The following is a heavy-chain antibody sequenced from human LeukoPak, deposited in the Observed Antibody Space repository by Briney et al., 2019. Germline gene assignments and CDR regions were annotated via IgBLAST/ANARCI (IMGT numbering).Heavy chain of an antibody. V-gene: IGHV4-34*01. J-gene: IGHJ5*02. CDR2: ISHSGST. CDR3: ARVLSRYYGSGRKRNWFDP. D-gene: IGHD3-10*01. CDR1: GGSFSGYY. Sequence: SETLSLTCAVYGGSFSGYYWSWIRQPPGKGLEWIGEISHSGSTNYNPSLKSRVTISVDTSKNQFSLKLSSVTAADTAVYYCARVLSRYYGSGRKRNWFDPWGQGTLVTVSS.